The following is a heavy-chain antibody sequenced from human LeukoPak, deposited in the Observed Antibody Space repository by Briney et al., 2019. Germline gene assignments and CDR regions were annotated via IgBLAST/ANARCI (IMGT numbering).Heavy chain of an antibody. CDR1: GYTFTGYY. CDR2: INPNSGGT. D-gene: IGHD3-22*01. V-gene: IGHV1-2*02. J-gene: IGHJ4*02. CDR3: ARGLDSSGYYLDY. Sequence: ASVRVSSKASGYTFTGYYMHWVRQAPGQGLEWMGWINPNSGGTNYAQKFQGRVTMTRDTSISTAYMELSRLRSDDTAVYYCARGLDSSGYYLDYWGQGTLVTVSS.